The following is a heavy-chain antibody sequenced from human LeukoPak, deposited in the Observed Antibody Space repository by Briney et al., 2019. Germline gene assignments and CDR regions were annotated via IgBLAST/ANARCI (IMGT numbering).Heavy chain of an antibody. V-gene: IGHV4-34*01. CDR1: GGSFSGYY. J-gene: IGHJ6*03. Sequence: SETLSLTCAVYGGSFSGYYWSWIRQPPGKGLEWIGEINHSGSTNYNPSLKSRVTISVDTSKNQFSLKLSSVTAADTAVYYCAGAAYGGYGPPDNYRDVGGKGTTVTIPS. CDR2: INHSGST. D-gene: IGHD5-12*01. CDR3: AGAAYGGYGPPDNYRDV.